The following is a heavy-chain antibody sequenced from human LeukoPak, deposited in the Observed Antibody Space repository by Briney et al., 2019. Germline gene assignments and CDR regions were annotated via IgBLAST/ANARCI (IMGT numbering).Heavy chain of an antibody. J-gene: IGHJ6*03. Sequence: GGSLRLSCAASGFTFSDYSMSWVRQAPGKGPEWLSYVSGSDSTMYYADSVRGRITISRDNAKKSLFLQLDSLRAEDAAVYYCARGRCCCTPCFSHYYMDLWGSGTTVMVSS. V-gene: IGHV3-11*04. CDR2: VSGSDSTM. CDR1: GFTFSDYS. D-gene: IGHD2-21*01. CDR3: ARGRCCCTPCFSHYYMDL.